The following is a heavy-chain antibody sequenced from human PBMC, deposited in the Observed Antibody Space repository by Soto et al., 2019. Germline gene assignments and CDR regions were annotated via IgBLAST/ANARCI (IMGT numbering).Heavy chain of an antibody. D-gene: IGHD2-2*01. V-gene: IGHV4-34*01. J-gene: IGHJ6*03. CDR3: ARESCSSTSCYYYYYYMDV. CDR1: GWSLSGYY. CDR2: INHSGST. Sequence: SETLSLTCTVYGWSLSGYYRSWIRQPPGKGLERIGEINHSGSTNYNPTLKSRVNISVDTSKNQCSLKLSSVTAADTAVYYCARESCSSTSCYYYYYYMDVWGKGTTVTVSS.